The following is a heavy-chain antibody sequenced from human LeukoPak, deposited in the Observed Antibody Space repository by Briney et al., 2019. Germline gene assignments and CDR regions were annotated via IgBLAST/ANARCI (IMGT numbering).Heavy chain of an antibody. CDR3: ARGFLGGTDQYFDS. CDR2: IGGGGPTT. Sequence: AGSLRLSCAASGFTFSTYAKNWVRQAPAKGLEWVSTIGGGGPTTDYADSVKDRFTISRDNSKNTLYLQMNSLRAEDTAAYFCARGFLGGTDQYFDSWGQGTLVTVSS. D-gene: IGHD6-19*01. J-gene: IGHJ4*02. CDR1: GFTFSTYA. V-gene: IGHV3-23*01.